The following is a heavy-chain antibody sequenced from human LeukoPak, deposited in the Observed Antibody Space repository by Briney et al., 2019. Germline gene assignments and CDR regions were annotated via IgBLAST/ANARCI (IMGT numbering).Heavy chain of an antibody. D-gene: IGHD4-17*01. CDR2: IYYSGST. Sequence: PSETLSLTCTVSGGSISSYYWSWIRQPPGKGLEWIGYIYYSGSTNYSPSLKSRVTISVDTSKNQFSLKLSSVTAADTAVYYCARAATVTTFSDAFDIWGQGTMVTVSS. V-gene: IGHV4-59*12. CDR3: ARAATVTTFSDAFDI. CDR1: GGSISSYY. J-gene: IGHJ3*02.